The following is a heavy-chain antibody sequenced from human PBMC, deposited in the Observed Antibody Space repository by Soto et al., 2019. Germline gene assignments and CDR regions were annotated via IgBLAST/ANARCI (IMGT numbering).Heavy chain of an antibody. CDR1: GGTFSGYA. V-gene: IGHV1-69*01. CDR3: ARDPRSITGTTSSEDFQH. Sequence: QAQLMQSGADVKKPGSSVKVSCKASGGTFSGYAISWVRQAPGQGLEWMGGIVPLLGITNYAQKFQGRITIAADESTGTAYMDLRSLGSEDTAVYYCARDPRSITGTTSSEDFQHWGQGTLVSVSS. D-gene: IGHD1-20*01. CDR2: IVPLLGIT. J-gene: IGHJ1*01.